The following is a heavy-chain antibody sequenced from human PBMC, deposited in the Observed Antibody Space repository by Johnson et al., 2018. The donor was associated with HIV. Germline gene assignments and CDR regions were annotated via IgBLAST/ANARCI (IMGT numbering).Heavy chain of an antibody. V-gene: IGHV3-66*02. CDR2: IYSGGST. CDR1: GFTVSTNY. Sequence: VQLVESGGGVVQPGRSLRLSCAASGFTVSTNYMTWVRQAPGKGLEWVSVIYSGGSTYYADSVKGRFTISRDNSKNTLYLQMNSLRAEDTAVYYCAKDVKEWSPAFDIWGQGTMVTVSS. D-gene: IGHD3-3*01. J-gene: IGHJ3*02. CDR3: AKDVKEWSPAFDI.